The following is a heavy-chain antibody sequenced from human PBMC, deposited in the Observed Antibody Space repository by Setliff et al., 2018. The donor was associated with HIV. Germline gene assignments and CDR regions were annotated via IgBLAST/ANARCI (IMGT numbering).Heavy chain of an antibody. CDR3: ARALYGDYGGDINWFDP. J-gene: IGHJ5*02. Sequence: ASVKVSCKTSGYSFINYAINWARQAPGQGLQWMGWINTNTGSPTYAQAFTGRFVFSVDTSVTTAYLQISSLKAEDTAVYYCARALYGDYGGDINWFDPWGQGTLVTVSS. CDR2: INTNTGSP. V-gene: IGHV7-4-1*02. CDR1: GYSFINYA. D-gene: IGHD4-17*01.